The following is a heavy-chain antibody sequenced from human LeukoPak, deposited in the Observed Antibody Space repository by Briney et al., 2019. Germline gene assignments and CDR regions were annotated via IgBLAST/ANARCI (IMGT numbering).Heavy chain of an antibody. CDR2: IYHSGST. V-gene: IGHV4-30-2*01. CDR1: GGSISSGGYS. D-gene: IGHD3-10*01. Sequence: KPSETLSLTCAVSGGSISSGGYSWSWIRQPPGKGLEWIGYIYHSGSTYYNPSLKSRVTISVDRSKNQFSLKLSSVTAADTAVYYCARGRKSRGVLFDYWGQGTLVTVSS. CDR3: ARGRKSRGVLFDY. J-gene: IGHJ4*02.